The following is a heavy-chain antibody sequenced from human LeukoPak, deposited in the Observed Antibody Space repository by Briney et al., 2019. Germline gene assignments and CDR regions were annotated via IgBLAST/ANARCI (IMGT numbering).Heavy chain of an antibody. V-gene: IGHV3-21*01. J-gene: IGHJ3*02. CDR3: ARDLTSSEADFDI. Sequence: GGSLRLTCAASGFTFSSYSMNWVRQAPGKGLEWVSSISSSSYIYYADSVKGRFTISRDNAKNSLYLQMNSLRAEDTAVYYCARDLTSSEADFDIWGQGTMVTVSS. D-gene: IGHD2-2*01. CDR1: GFTFSSYS. CDR2: ISSSSYI.